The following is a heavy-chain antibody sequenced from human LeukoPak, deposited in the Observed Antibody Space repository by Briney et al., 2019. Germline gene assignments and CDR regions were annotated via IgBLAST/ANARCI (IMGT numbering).Heavy chain of an antibody. CDR1: GFTFSSYW. CDR2: IKQDGSEK. J-gene: IGHJ4*02. Sequence: GGSLRLSCAASGFTFSSYWMSWVRQAPGKGLEWVANIKQDGSEKYYVDSVKGRFTISRDNAMNSLYLQMNSLRAEDTAVYYCAREYYYDSSGYYPFDYWGQGTLVTVSS. V-gene: IGHV3-7*01. D-gene: IGHD3-22*01. CDR3: AREYYYDSSGYYPFDY.